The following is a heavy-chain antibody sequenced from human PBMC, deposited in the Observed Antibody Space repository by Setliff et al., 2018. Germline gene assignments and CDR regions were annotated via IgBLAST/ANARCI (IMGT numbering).Heavy chain of an antibody. D-gene: IGHD3-3*01. CDR3: VRMSGFLYMDV. V-gene: IGHV4-4*07. Sequence: SETLSLTCTVSGGSSSSHYWSWIRQPAGKGPEWIGHIYASWSTNYNPSLKSRVTISLDTSKNQFSLKLSSVTAADTAVYYCVRMSGFLYMDVWGKGTTVTVSS. CDR1: GGSSSSHY. J-gene: IGHJ6*03. CDR2: IYASWST.